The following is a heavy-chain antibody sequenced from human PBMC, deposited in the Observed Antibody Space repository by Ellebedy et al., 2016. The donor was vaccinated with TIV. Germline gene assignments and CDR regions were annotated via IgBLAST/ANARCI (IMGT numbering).Heavy chain of an antibody. CDR3: ARDSLGFNWNDGVNY. CDR1: GFTFSDYY. J-gene: IGHJ4*02. V-gene: IGHV3-11*04. Sequence: GESLKISCAASGFTFSDYYMSWIRQAPGKGLEWVSYISSSSSTIYYADSVKGRFTISRDNAKNSLYLQMNSLRAEDTAVYYCARDSLGFNWNDGVNYWGQGTLVTVSS. D-gene: IGHD1-1*01. CDR2: ISSSSSTI.